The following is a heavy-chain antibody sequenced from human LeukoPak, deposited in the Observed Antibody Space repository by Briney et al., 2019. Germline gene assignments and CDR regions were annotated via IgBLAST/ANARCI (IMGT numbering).Heavy chain of an antibody. V-gene: IGHV3-48*03. J-gene: IGHJ4*02. D-gene: IGHD2-15*01. CDR2: ISSSGSTI. CDR1: GFTFSSHE. Sequence: GGSLRLSCAASGFTFSSHEMNWVRQAPGKGLEWVSYISSSGSTIYYADSVKGRFTISRDNAKNSLYLQMNSLRAEDTAVYYCARLWAPYCSGGSCYSGNFDYWGQGTLVTVSS. CDR3: ARLWAPYCSGGSCYSGNFDY.